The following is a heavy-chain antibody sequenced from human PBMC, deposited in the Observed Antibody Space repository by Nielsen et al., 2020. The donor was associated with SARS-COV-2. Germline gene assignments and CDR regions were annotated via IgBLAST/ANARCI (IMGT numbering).Heavy chain of an antibody. D-gene: IGHD4-23*01. CDR1: GFTFSSYA. J-gene: IGHJ4*02. CDR3: VKAPWGGDYDGWYFDY. V-gene: IGHV3-64D*09. CDR2: ISSNGGST. Sequence: GESLKISCSASGFTFSSYAMHWVRQAPGKGLEYVSAISSNGGSTYYADSVKGRFTISRDNSKNTLYLQMSSLRAEDTAVYYCVKAPWGGDYDGWYFDYWGQGTLVTVSS.